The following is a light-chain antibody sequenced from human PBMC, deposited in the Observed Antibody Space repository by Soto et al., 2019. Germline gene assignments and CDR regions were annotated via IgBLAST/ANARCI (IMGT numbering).Light chain of an antibody. CDR1: QNVANY. V-gene: IGKV3-15*01. CDR3: QQYNNWPSIT. Sequence: EIVLTQSPDTLSLSPGERATLSCRSSQNVANYLDWYQQKPGQAPRLLIHGATTRATGIPARFSGSGSGTEFTLTISSLQSEDFAVYYCQQYNNWPSITFGQGTRLEIK. J-gene: IGKJ5*01. CDR2: GAT.